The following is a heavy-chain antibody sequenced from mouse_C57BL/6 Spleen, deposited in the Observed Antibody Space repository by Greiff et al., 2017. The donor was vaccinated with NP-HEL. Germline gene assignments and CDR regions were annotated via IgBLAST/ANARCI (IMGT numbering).Heavy chain of an antibody. CDR2: ISSGSNTI. D-gene: IGHD4-1*02. V-gene: IGHV5-17*01. CDR3: ARGNWDYFDY. Sequence: EVHLVESGGGLVKPGGSLKLSCAASGFTFSDYGMHWVRQAPEKGLEWVAYISSGSNTIYYADTVKGRFTISRDNAKNTLFLQMTSLRSEDTAMYYCARGNWDYFDYWGQGTTLTVSS. J-gene: IGHJ2*01. CDR1: GFTFSDYG.